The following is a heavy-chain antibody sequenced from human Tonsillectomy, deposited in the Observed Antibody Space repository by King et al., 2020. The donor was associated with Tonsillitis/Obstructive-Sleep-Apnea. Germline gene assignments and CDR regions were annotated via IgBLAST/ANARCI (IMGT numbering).Heavy chain of an antibody. CDR2: INAGNGNT. V-gene: IGHV1-3*01. J-gene: IGHJ4*02. CDR1: GYTFTAYA. CDR3: ARDAGHCTSTSCYGPPPFDS. Sequence: QLVQSGAEVKKPGASVKVSCQASGYTFTAYAMHWVRQAPGQRLEWMGWINAGNGNTKYSQKFQGRVTITRDTSASTAYMELSSLRSEDTAVYYCARDAGHCTSTSCYGPPPFDSWGQGTLVTVSS. D-gene: IGHD2-2*01.